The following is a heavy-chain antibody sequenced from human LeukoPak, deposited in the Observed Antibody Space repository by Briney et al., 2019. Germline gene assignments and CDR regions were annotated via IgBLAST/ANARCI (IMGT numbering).Heavy chain of an antibody. V-gene: IGHV3-23*01. J-gene: IGHJ1*01. D-gene: IGHD3-10*01. CDR3: AKAMVRGVVQD. CDR1: GFSFSSYG. Sequence: GGSLRLSCVGSGFSFSSYGMSWVRQAPGKGLEWVSGISGSGGSTYYADSVKGRFTISRDNSKSTLHLQMNSLRAEDTAVYNCAKAMVRGVVQDWGQGTLVTVSS. CDR2: ISGSGGST.